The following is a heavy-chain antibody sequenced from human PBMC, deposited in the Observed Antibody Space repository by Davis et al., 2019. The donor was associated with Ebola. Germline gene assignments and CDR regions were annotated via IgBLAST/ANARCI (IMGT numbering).Heavy chain of an antibody. Sequence: MPSETLSLTCAVYGGSFSGYYLRWIRQPPGKGLEWIGYIYYSGSTNYNPSLKSRVTISVDTSKNQFSLKLSSVTAAEAAVYYCASSLSYYDFWSGSFSYYYYDMDVWGQGTTVTVSS. CDR2: IYYSGST. J-gene: IGHJ6*02. V-gene: IGHV4-59*12. CDR1: GGSFSGYY. D-gene: IGHD3-3*01. CDR3: ASSLSYYDFWSGSFSYYYYDMDV.